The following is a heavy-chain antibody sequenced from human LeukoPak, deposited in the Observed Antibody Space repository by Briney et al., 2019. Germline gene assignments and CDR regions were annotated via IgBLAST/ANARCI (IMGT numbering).Heavy chain of an antibody. CDR3: ARGGSPPEALGDTFDV. V-gene: IGHV3-74*01. D-gene: IGHD1-26*01. CDR1: GFTFNSYP. CDR2: VKSDGSST. Sequence: GGSLRLSCSASGFTFNSYPVHWVRQAPGKGLVWVSRVKSDGSSTNYADSVKGRFTVSRDNAKNTLILQMNSLRAEDTAVYYCARGGSPPEALGDTFDVWGHGTLVTVSS. J-gene: IGHJ3*01.